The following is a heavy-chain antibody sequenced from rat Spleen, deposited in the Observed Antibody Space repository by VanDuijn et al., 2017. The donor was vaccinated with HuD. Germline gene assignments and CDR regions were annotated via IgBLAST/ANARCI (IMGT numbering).Heavy chain of an antibody. CDR3: ARHRDYYNSYVYAFDY. Sequence: EVQLVESGGGLVQPGRSLKLSCAASGFTFTKYGMSWVRQAPTKGLEWVASINTGGGNTYYRDSVKGRFTISRDNAKNTLYLQMDSLRSEDTATYYCARHRDYYNSYVYAFDYWGQGVMVTVSS. D-gene: IGHD1-2*01. J-gene: IGHJ2*01. CDR2: INTGGGNT. CDR1: GFTFTKYG. V-gene: IGHV5S13*01.